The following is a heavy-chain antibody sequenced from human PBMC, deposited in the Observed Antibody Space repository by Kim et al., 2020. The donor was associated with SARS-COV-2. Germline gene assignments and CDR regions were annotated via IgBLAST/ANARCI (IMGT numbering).Heavy chain of an antibody. V-gene: IGHV3-66*01. CDR1: GFTVSSNY. Sequence: GGSLRLSCAASGFTVSSNYMSWVRQAPGKGLEWVSVIYSGGSTYYADSVKGRFTISRDNSKNTLYLQMNSLRAEDTAVYYCARDSEYYDFWSGYYTEKMVYGMDVWGQGTTVTVSS. CDR2: IYSGGST. CDR3: ARDSEYYDFWSGYYTEKMVYGMDV. D-gene: IGHD3-3*01. J-gene: IGHJ6*02.